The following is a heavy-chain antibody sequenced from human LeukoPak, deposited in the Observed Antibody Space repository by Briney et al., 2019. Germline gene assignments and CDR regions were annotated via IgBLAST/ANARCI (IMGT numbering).Heavy chain of an antibody. CDR2: ISSSGSTI. CDR1: GFTFSDYY. D-gene: IGHD6-13*01. CDR3: ARWMGIAAAGTSAPGYYYGMDV. Sequence: GGSLRLSCAASGFTFSDYYMSWIRQAPGKGLEWVSYISSSGSTIHYADSVKGRFTISRDNAKNSLYLQMNSLRAEDTAVYYCARWMGIAAAGTSAPGYYYGMDVWGQGTTVTVSS. V-gene: IGHV3-11*01. J-gene: IGHJ6*02.